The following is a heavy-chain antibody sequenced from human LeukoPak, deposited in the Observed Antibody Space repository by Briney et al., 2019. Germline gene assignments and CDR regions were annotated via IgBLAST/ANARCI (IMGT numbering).Heavy chain of an antibody. CDR1: GYTFTGYY. Sequence: GASVKVSCKASGYTFTGYYMHWVRQAPGQGLEWMGWINPNSGDTNYAQKFQGRVTMTRDTSISTAYMELSRLRSDDTAVYYCARSERDDFWSGYYLYWGQGTLVTVSS. V-gene: IGHV1-2*02. J-gene: IGHJ4*02. CDR2: INPNSGDT. D-gene: IGHD3-3*01. CDR3: ARSERDDFWSGYYLY.